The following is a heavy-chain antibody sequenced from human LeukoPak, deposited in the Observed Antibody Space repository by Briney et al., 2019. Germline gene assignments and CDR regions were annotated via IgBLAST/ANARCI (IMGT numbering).Heavy chain of an antibody. CDR2: INEDGSEK. V-gene: IGHV3-7*04. CDR3: ARASDVGTIDY. J-gene: IGHJ4*02. Sequence: GGSLRLSCAASGFTFGSYWMNWVRQAPGKGLEWVANINEDGSEKYHVDSVKGRFTISRDNAKNSLYLQMDSLTAADTAVYYCARASDVGTIDYWGQGTLVTVSS. D-gene: IGHD3/OR15-3a*01. CDR1: GFTFGSYW.